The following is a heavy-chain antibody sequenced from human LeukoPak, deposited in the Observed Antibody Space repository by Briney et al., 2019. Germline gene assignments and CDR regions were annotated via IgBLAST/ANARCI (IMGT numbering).Heavy chain of an antibody. J-gene: IGHJ4*02. Sequence: GGSLRLSCAASGFTVSSNYMSWVRQAPGKGLEWVSVIYSGGSTYYADSVKGRFTISRDNSKNTLYLQMNSLRAEDTAVYYCAKVLSYGVVVPAAIDYWGQGTLVTVSS. CDR3: AKVLSYGVVVPAAIDY. V-gene: IGHV3-66*01. D-gene: IGHD2-2*01. CDR1: GFTVSSNY. CDR2: IYSGGST.